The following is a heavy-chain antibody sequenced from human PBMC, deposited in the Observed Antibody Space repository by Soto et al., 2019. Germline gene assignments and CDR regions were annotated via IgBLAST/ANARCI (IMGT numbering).Heavy chain of an antibody. J-gene: IGHJ4*02. CDR2: IYWDDDK. CDR3: AHIVVAGLGYYFDY. V-gene: IGHV2-5*02. Sequence: QITLKESGPTLVKPTQTLTLTCTFSGFSLSSTRMAVGWIRQPPGKALEWLALIYWDDDKRYSPFLKSRLTITKEPSQNQVVLTMSNMDPVDTARYYCAHIVVAGLGYYFDYWGQGTLVTVSS. D-gene: IGHD6-19*01. CDR1: GFSLSSTRMA.